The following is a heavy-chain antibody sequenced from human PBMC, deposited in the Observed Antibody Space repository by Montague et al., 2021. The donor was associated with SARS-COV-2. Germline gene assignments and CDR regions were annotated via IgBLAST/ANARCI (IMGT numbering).Heavy chain of an antibody. J-gene: IGHJ6*02. CDR3: ARDLDTAGGMDV. V-gene: IGHV3-66*01. Sequence: SLRLSCAAYGITVSSNYMSWVRQAPGKGLEWVSVIYSGCSTYYAXSVKGRFTISRDNSKNTLYLQMNSLRAEDTAVYSCARDLDTAGGMDVWGQGTTVTVSS. CDR2: IYSGCST. CDR1: GITVSSNY. D-gene: IGHD5-18*01.